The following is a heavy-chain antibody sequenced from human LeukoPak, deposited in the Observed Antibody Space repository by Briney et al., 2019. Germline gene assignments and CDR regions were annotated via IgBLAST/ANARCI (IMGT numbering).Heavy chain of an antibody. CDR2: IDWNGGST. Sequence: RPGGSLRLXCVASGFTFDDYGIGWVRKAPGKGLEWVSGIDWNGGSTDYADSVKGRFTISRDNAKNSVSLRVEDTALYHCVLTSGSGSYRGYLNYWGQGTLVTVSS. V-gene: IGHV3-20*01. CDR3: VLTSGSGSYRGYLNY. CDR1: GFTFDDYG. D-gene: IGHD3-10*01. J-gene: IGHJ4*02.